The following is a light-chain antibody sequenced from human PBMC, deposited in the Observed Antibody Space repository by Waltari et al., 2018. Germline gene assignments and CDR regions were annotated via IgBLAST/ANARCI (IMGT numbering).Light chain of an antibody. J-gene: IGLJ3*02. V-gene: IGLV1-40*01. CDR2: GNN. CDR3: QSYDTSLSVV. Sequence: QSVLTQPPSVSGAPGQRVAISCTGRSPNIGAGYDVPWYQQLPRTAPKLLIYGNNNRPSGVPDRFFGSTYGTSASLAITGLQAEDEADYYCQSYDTSLSVVFGGGTKLTVL. CDR1: SPNIGAGYD.